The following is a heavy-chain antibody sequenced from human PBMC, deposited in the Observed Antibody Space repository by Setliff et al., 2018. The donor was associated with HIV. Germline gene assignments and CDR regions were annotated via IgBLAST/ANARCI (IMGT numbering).Heavy chain of an antibody. CDR2: IGYSGTPI. J-gene: IGHJ6*02. Sequence: LRLSCAASGFGFSGYFMSWIRQTPRKGLEWISYIGYSGTPIYYADSVKGRFTISRDNAENSLYLQMNSLRAEDTAVYYCARDLSLFYYCARGYYYGMDVWGQGTTVTVSS. D-gene: IGHD3-22*01. CDR3: ARDLSLFYYCARGYYYGMDV. V-gene: IGHV3-11*04. CDR1: GFGFSGYF.